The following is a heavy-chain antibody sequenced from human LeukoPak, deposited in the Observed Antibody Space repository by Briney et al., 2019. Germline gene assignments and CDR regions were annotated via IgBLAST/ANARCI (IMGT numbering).Heavy chain of an antibody. V-gene: IGHV1-8*01. Sequence: ASVKVSCKASGYTFTSYDINWVRQATGQGLEWMGWMNPNSGNTGYAQKFQGRVTMTRNTSMSTAYMELSSLKSEDTAVYYCARRIGIAVAPVPWGQGTLVTVSS. CDR3: ARRIGIAVAPVP. J-gene: IGHJ5*02. CDR2: MNPNSGNT. CDR1: GYTFTSYD. D-gene: IGHD6-19*01.